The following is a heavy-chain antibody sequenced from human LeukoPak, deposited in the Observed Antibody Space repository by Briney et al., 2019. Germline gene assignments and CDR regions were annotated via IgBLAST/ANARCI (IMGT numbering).Heavy chain of an antibody. CDR2: IKDDGSEK. D-gene: IGHD6-19*01. Sequence: GGSLRLSCAASGFTFSTFWMSWVRQAPGKGLEWVANIKDDGSEKYYVDSVKGRFTISRDDAKNSLYLQMNSLRAEDTAVYYCARESGWSDSWGQGTLVTVSS. V-gene: IGHV3-7*05. CDR3: ARESGWSDS. CDR1: GFTFSTFW. J-gene: IGHJ4*02.